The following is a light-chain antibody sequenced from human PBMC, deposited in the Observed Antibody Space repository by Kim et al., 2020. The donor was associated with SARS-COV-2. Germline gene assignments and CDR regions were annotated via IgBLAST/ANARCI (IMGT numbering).Light chain of an antibody. Sequence: EVVLTQSPGTLSLSPGERATLSCRASQSVSGSSLAWYQQKPGQTPRLLIYGASTRASGIPDRFSASESGSDFTLTISRLEPEDFAVYYCQQYGRPPITFGQGTRLEIK. V-gene: IGKV3-20*01. CDR3: QQYGRPPIT. CDR1: QSVSGSS. CDR2: GAS. J-gene: IGKJ5*01.